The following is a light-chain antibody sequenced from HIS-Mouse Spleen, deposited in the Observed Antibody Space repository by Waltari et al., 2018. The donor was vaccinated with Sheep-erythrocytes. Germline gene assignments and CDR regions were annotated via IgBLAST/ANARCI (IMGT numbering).Light chain of an antibody. V-gene: IGLV2-11*01. J-gene: IGLJ1*01. CDR2: DAS. Sequence: QSALTQPRSVSGSPGQSVTIPCTGTSSDVGGYNYVSWYQQHPGKAPKLMIYDASKRPSGVPDRFCGSTPGNTASLTISGLQAEDEADYYCCSYAGSYNHVFATGTKVTVL. CDR1: SSDVGGYNY. CDR3: CSYAGSYNHV.